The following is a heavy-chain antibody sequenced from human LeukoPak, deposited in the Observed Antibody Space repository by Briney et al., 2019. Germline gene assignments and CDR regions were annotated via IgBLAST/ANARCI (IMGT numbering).Heavy chain of an antibody. Sequence: GGSLGLSWAASGFTFSNYAINWVRQAPGKGREGVSAISDSGGSTYYTDSVKGRFTISRDNSKNTLYLQMNSLRAEDTAVYYCAKGEKTRPFGGVIDYWGQGTLVTVSS. V-gene: IGHV3-23*01. CDR3: AKGEKTRPFGGVIDY. D-gene: IGHD3-16*02. J-gene: IGHJ4*02. CDR1: GFTFSNYA. CDR2: ISDSGGST.